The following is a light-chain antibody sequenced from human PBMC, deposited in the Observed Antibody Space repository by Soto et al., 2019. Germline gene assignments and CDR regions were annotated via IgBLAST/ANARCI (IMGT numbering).Light chain of an antibody. CDR3: QPYNSYWT. Sequence: DIQMTQSPSTLSASVGDRVTITCRASQSISSWLAWYQQKPGKAPKLLIYKASSLESGVPSRFSGSGSGTEFTLTISSLQPDDFATYYCQPYNSYWTFGQGTKVE. CDR1: QSISSW. J-gene: IGKJ1*01. CDR2: KAS. V-gene: IGKV1-5*03.